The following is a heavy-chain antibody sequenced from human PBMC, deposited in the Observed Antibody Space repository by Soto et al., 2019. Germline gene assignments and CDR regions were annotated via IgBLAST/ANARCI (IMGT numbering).Heavy chain of an antibody. CDR2: IHYSGST. CDR3: ARDTVSGYCSSTSCPVDY. CDR1: GGSISSYY. V-gene: IGHV4-59*12. Sequence: PSETLSLTCTVSGGSISSYYWSWIRQSPGKGLEWIGYIHYSGSTNYNPSLKSRVTISVDTPKNQFSLKLSSVTAADTAVYYCARDTVSGYCSSTSCPVDYWGQGTLVTVS. D-gene: IGHD2-2*01. J-gene: IGHJ4*02.